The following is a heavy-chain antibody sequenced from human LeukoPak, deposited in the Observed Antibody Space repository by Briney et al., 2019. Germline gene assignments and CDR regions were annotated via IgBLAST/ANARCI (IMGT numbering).Heavy chain of an antibody. CDR2: IYYSGST. CDR1: GGSISSYY. V-gene: IGHV4-59*01. CDR3: ARDRTLRSSRDAFDI. Sequence: SETPSLTCTVSGGSISSYYWSWIRQPPGKGLEWIGYIYYSGSTNYNPSLKSRVTISVDTSKNQFSLKLSSVTAADTAVYYCARDRTLRSSRDAFDIWGQGTMVTVSS. D-gene: IGHD4-17*01. J-gene: IGHJ3*02.